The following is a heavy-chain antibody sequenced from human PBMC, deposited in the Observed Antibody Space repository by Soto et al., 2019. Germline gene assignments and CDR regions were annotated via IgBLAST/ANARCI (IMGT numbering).Heavy chain of an antibody. J-gene: IGHJ4*02. CDR3: ARDTGDGTFDF. CDR2: INAGYGNT. D-gene: IGHD1-1*01. V-gene: IGHV1-3*01. CDR1: GYTFSSYA. Sequence: GASVKVSCKASGYTFSSYAMHWVRQAPGQRLERMGWINAGYGNTKSSQKFQDRVTISRDTSASTAYMELTSLRSEDTAVYYCARDTGDGTFDFWGQGTPVTVSS.